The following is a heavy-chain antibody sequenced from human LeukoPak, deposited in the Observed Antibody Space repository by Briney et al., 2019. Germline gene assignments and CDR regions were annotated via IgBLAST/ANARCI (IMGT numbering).Heavy chain of an antibody. D-gene: IGHD2-15*01. CDR3: ARDRRGYCSGGSCFDDAFDI. CDR2: IYYSGST. J-gene: IGHJ3*02. V-gene: IGHV4-39*07. CDR1: GGSISSNSYY. Sequence: SETLSLTCTVSGGSISSNSYYWGWIRQSPGKGLEWIGSIYYSGSTYYNPSLKSRVTISVDTSKNQFSLKLSSVTAADTAVYYCARDRRGYCSGGSCFDDAFDIWGQGTMVTVSS.